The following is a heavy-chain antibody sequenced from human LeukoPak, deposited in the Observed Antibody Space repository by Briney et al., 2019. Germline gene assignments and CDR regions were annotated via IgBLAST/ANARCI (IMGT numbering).Heavy chain of an antibody. CDR3: AKERSLEIAVAGTIFDY. CDR2: IKKDGSEK. Sequence: GGSLRLSCAASGFTFSNYWMTWVRQAPGKGLEWVANIKKDGSEKNYVDSVKGRFTISRDNAKNSLYLQMNSLRAKDTAVYYCAKERSLEIAVAGTIFDYWGQGTLVTVSS. CDR1: GFTFSNYW. J-gene: IGHJ4*02. D-gene: IGHD6-19*01. V-gene: IGHV3-7*01.